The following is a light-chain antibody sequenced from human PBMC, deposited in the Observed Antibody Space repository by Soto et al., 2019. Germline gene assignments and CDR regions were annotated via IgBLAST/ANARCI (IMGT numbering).Light chain of an antibody. CDR1: QSVNSRY. Sequence: EVVLTQSPVTLSLSPWGRATLSCRPSQSVNSRYLAWYQQKPGRAPRLLISGASTRATGIPARFSGSGSGTDFTLTIGRLESEDFAVYYCQYYGGTPITFGQGTRLEIK. J-gene: IGKJ5*01. V-gene: IGKV3-20*01. CDR3: QYYGGTPIT. CDR2: GAS.